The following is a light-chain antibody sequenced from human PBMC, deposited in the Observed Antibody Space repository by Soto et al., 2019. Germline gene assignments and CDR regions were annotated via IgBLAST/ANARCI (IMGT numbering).Light chain of an antibody. CDR2: GAS. Sequence: EIVMTQSPATLSVSPGEGATLSCRASQSVSSNLAWYQQKPGQAPRLLISGASARVTGIPARFSGSGSGTDFTLSVSSLQSEDFAIYYCQQYHNWPLTFGGGTRLEIK. V-gene: IGKV3-15*01. CDR1: QSVSSN. J-gene: IGKJ5*01. CDR3: QQYHNWPLT.